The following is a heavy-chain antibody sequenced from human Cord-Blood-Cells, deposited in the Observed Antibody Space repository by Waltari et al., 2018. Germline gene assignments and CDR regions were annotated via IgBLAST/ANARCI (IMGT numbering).Heavy chain of an antibody. Sequence: QVQLVQSGAEVKKPGASVKVSCKASGYTFTGYYMHWVRQAPGQGLEWMGWINPNSGGTNYAQKFRGRVTMTRDTSISTAYMELSRLRSDDTAVYYCARDPIGYYGSGSYYNAFDIWGQGTMVTVSS. CDR1: GYTFTGYY. J-gene: IGHJ3*02. CDR3: ARDPIGYYGSGSYYNAFDI. D-gene: IGHD3-10*01. CDR2: INPNSGGT. V-gene: IGHV1-2*02.